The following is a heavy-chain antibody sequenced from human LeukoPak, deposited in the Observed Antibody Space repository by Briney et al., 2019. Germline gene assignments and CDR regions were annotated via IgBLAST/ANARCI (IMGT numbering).Heavy chain of an antibody. CDR1: GGSISRSY. Sequence: SETLSLTCTVSGGSISRSYWSWIRQTPEKGLEWIGDIYHSGTTNYNPSLKSRITISIDTSKNQFSLTLSSVTAADTAVYYCARHRGYTYGDSDLDHWGQGTLLSVSS. CDR2: IYHSGTT. D-gene: IGHD5-18*01. CDR3: ARHRGYTYGDSDLDH. J-gene: IGHJ4*02. V-gene: IGHV4-59*01.